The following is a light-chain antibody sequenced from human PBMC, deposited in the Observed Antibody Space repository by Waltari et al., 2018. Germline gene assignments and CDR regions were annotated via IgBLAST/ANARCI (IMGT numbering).Light chain of an antibody. J-gene: IGKJ4*01. V-gene: IGKV4-1*01. Sequence: DIVMTQSPDSLAMSLGERATINCKSSQSVLYNSNNKNYLAWYQQKPGQPPKLLIYCASTRESGVPDRFSGSGSGTDFTLTISSLQAEDGAVYYCQQYYSIPQTFGGGTKVKI. CDR1: QSVLYNSNNKNY. CDR2: CAS. CDR3: QQYYSIPQT.